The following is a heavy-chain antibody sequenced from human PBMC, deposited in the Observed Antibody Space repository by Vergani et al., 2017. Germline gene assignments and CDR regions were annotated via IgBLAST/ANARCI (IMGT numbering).Heavy chain of an antibody. CDR3: ARGHSYSYYYYGMDV. J-gene: IGHJ6*02. CDR1: EFTFSNYW. Sequence: EVQLVESGGGLVQPGGSLRLSCAASEFTFSNYWMHWVRQAPGKGLVWVSRINSDGSSIKYADSVKGRFTISRDNAKNTLDLQMNSLRAEDTAVYYCARGHSYSYYYYGMDVWGQGTTVTVSS. V-gene: IGHV3-74*03. CDR2: INSDGSSI. D-gene: IGHD5-18*01.